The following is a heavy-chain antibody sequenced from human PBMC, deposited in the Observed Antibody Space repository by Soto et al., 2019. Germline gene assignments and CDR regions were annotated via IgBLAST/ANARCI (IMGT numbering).Heavy chain of an antibody. J-gene: IGHJ6*02. CDR1: GFTFSLYG. D-gene: IGHD3-16*01. CDR2: IWYDGSNK. CDR3: ARGLRGISFYGMDV. V-gene: IGHV3-33*01. Sequence: QVQLVESGGGVVQPGRSLRLSCAASGFTFSLYGMHWVRQAPGKGLEWVAVIWYDGSNKFYADSVKGRFTISRDNSKNTLYLQMNSLRDEHTAVYYCARGLRGISFYGMDVWGQGTTVIVSS.